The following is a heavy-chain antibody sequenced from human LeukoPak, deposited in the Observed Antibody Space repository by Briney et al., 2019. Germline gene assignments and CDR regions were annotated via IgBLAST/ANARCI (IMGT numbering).Heavy chain of an antibody. CDR1: GGSISSHY. CDR3: ARHFRPVQLRGLNWFNR. J-gene: IGHJ5*02. CDR2: IYYSGST. Sequence: SETLSLTCTVSGGSISSHYWSWIRQPPGMGLEWIGYIYYSGSTNYNPSLKSRVTISVDTSKKQFSLKLSSVTAADTAVYYCARHFRPVQLRGLNWFNRWSQGTLVTVSS. D-gene: IGHD4-17*01. V-gene: IGHV4-59*08.